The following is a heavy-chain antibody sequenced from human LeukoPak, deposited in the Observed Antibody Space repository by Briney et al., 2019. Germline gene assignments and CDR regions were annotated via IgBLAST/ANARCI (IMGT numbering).Heavy chain of an antibody. CDR3: AHYVAAEFDY. CDR2: ISSSRSYI. CDR1: GFTFSSYS. V-gene: IGHV3-21*04. Sequence: GGSLRLSCAASGFTFSSYSMNWVRQAPGKGLEWVSSISSSRSYIYYADSVKGRFTISRDNAKNSLYLQMNSLRAEDTAVYYCAHYVAAEFDYWGQGTLVTVSS. D-gene: IGHD6-13*01. J-gene: IGHJ4*02.